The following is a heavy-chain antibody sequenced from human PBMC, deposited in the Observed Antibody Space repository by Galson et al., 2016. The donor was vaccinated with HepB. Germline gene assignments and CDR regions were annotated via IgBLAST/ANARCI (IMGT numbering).Heavy chain of an antibody. Sequence: SLRLSCAASGFIFDDYAFHWVRQAPGQGLEWVSSITWNSYEIGYADSVKGRFTISRDNAKNSLYLQLKSVRAEDTALYYCATDHTYDSSGFLHYWGQGTLVTVSS. J-gene: IGHJ4*02. CDR3: ATDHTYDSSGFLHY. CDR2: ITWNSYEI. V-gene: IGHV3-9*01. D-gene: IGHD3-22*01. CDR1: GFIFDDYA.